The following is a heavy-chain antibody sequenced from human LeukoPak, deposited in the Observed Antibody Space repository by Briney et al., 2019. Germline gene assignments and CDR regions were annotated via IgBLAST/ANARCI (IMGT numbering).Heavy chain of an antibody. CDR1: GDSVSSNSAA. J-gene: IGHJ4*02. V-gene: IGHV6-1*01. D-gene: IGHD3-3*01. CDR2: TYYRSKWYN. Sequence: SQTLSLTCAISGDSVSSNSAAWNWIRQSPSRGLEWLGRTYYRSKWYNDYAVSVKSRITINPDTSKNQFSLQLNSVTPEDTAVYYCARDRVFDYDFWSGPSWYFDYWGQGTLVTVSS. CDR3: ARDRVFDYDFWSGPSWYFDY.